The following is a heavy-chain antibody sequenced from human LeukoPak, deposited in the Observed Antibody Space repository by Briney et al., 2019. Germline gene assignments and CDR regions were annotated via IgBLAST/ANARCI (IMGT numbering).Heavy chain of an antibody. CDR1: GFTFSTYG. Sequence: GRSLRLSCAASGFTFSTYGMHWVRQAPGKGLEWVAIILYDGSYSYYADSVKGRFTISRDNSKNTLYLQMNSLRAGDTAVYYCAKDLGSDNVGSTDVWGQGTTVTVSS. CDR3: AKDLGSDNVGSTDV. V-gene: IGHV3-30*18. CDR2: ILYDGSYS. J-gene: IGHJ6*02. D-gene: IGHD3-16*01.